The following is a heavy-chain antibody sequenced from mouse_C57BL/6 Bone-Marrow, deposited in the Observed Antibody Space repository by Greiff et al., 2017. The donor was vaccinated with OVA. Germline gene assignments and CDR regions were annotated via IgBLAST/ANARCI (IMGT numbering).Heavy chain of an antibody. J-gene: IGHJ2*01. Sequence: EVQGVESGGGLVQPGGSLSLSCAASGFTFTDYYMSWVRQPPGKALEWLGFIRNKANGYTTEYSASVKGRFTISRDNSQSILYLQMNALRAEDSATYYCARYNWDGVYFDYWGQGTTLTVSS. D-gene: IGHD4-1*02. CDR2: IRNKANGYTT. CDR3: ARYNWDGVYFDY. V-gene: IGHV7-3*01. CDR1: GFTFTDYY.